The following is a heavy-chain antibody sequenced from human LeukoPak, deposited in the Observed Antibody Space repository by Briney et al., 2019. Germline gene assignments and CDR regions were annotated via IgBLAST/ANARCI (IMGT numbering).Heavy chain of an antibody. J-gene: IGHJ4*02. CDR3: ARGIDY. CDR1: GFTFSDYG. Sequence: GGTLRLSCAASGFTFSDYGMSWVRQAPGKGLEWISSISSTGGTTYYADSVRGRFTISRDTSKNMVFLQMNSLRVEDTAVYYCARGIDYWGRGTLVTVSS. V-gene: IGHV3-23*01. CDR2: ISSTGGTT.